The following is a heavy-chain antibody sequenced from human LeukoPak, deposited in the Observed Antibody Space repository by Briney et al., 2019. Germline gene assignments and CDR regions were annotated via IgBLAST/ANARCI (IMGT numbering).Heavy chain of an antibody. V-gene: IGHV4-38-2*02. CDR2: IYNSGST. J-gene: IGHJ4*02. Sequence: SETLSLTCTVSGYSISSGYYWGWIRQSPGKGLEWIGSIYNSGSTYYNPSLKSRVTISIDTSKNQFSLKLTSVTAADTAVYYCATNLYGSGNYFAYWGQGTLVTVSS. CDR3: ATNLYGSGNYFAY. CDR1: GYSISSGYY. D-gene: IGHD3-10*01.